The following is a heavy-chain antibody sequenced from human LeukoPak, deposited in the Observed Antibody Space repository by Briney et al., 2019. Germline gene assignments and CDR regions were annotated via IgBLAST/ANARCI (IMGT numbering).Heavy chain of an antibody. CDR3: ARGRRRTTSSTSLYYYMSV. Sequence: ASVKVSYKASGYTFTSYDINWVRQATGQGLEWMGWMNPNSGNTGYAQKFQGRVTMTRNTSISTAYMELSSLRSEDTALYYCARGRRRTTSSTSLYYYMSVWGKGTTVTVSS. D-gene: IGHD1-7*01. V-gene: IGHV1-8*01. CDR1: GYTFTSYD. J-gene: IGHJ6*03. CDR2: MNPNSGNT.